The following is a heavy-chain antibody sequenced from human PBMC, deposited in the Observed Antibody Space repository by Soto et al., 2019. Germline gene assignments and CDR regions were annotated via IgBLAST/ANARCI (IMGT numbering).Heavy chain of an antibody. V-gene: IGHV4-59*01. Sequence: SETLSLTCTVSGGSISSYYWSWIRQPPGKGLEWIGYIYYSGSPNYSPSLESRVTISEDTPKNQFSLKLSSVTAADTAIYYCAGGRDDYNGWYFDLWGRGILVIVS. CDR2: IYYSGSP. J-gene: IGHJ2*01. D-gene: IGHD4-4*01. CDR1: GGSISSYY. CDR3: AGGRDDYNGWYFDL.